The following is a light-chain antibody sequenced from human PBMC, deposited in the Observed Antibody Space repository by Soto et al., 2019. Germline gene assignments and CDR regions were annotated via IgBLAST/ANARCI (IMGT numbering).Light chain of an antibody. J-gene: IGKJ5*01. CDR2: AAS. CDR1: QDIVTW. Sequence: DRQMTQSPSSVSASVGDRVTITCLAIQDIVTWLFWYHHKPGKAPKLLIFAASTLQSGVPSRFSGSASGTDFTLTINSLQPEDFATYYCQQAYSFPRTFGQGTRLEIK. V-gene: IGKV1D-12*01. CDR3: QQAYSFPRT.